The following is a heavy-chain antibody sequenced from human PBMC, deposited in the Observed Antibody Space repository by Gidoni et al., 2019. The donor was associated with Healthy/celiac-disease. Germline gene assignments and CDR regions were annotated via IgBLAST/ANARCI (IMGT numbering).Heavy chain of an antibody. V-gene: IGHV7-4-1*02. CDR2: INTNTGNP. J-gene: IGHJ5*02. D-gene: IGHD3-22*01. Sequence: QVQLVQSGSELTKPGASVKVSCKASGYTFTSYAMNWVRQAPGQGLEWMGWINTNTGNPTYAQGFTGRFVFSLDTSVSTAYLQISSLKAEDTAVYYCARLLRGQLQDSSGYWYYRFDPWGQGTLVTVSS. CDR1: GYTFTSYA. CDR3: ARLLRGQLQDSSGYWYYRFDP.